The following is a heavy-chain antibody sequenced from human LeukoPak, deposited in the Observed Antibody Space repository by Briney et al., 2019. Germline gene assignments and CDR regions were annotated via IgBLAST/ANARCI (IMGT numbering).Heavy chain of an antibody. D-gene: IGHD6-13*01. Sequence: GGSLRLSCAASGFSFNYYWMTWVRQAPGKGLEWVANIKHDGGEKYYVDSVKGRFTISRDNANNSIYLQMNSLRAEDAAIYYCARDRRILGAAGTALDSWGQGTLVTVSS. CDR2: IKHDGGEK. J-gene: IGHJ4*02. V-gene: IGHV3-7*03. CDR1: GFSFNYYW. CDR3: ARDRRILGAAGTALDS.